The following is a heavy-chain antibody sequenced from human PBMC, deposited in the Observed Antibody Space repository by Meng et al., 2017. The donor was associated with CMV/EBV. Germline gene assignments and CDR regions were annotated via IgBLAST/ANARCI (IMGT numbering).Heavy chain of an antibody. CDR2: IYTSGST. CDR3: AREMPIAAAGCFDY. D-gene: IGHD6-13*01. J-gene: IGHJ4*02. V-gene: IGHV4-4*07. CDR1: GGPISSYY. Sequence: LQRSGPDVVMPLDPLPLTCTVSGGPISSYYWSWIRQPAGKGLEWIGRIYTSGSTNYNPSLKSRVTMSVDTSKNQFSLKLSSVTAADTAVYYCAREMPIAAAGCFDYWGQGTLVTVSS.